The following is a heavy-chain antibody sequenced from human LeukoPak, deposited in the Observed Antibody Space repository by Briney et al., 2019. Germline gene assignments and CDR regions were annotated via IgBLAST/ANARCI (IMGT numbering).Heavy chain of an antibody. D-gene: IGHD1-1*01. CDR3: AKGHWYYYYMDV. Sequence: PGGSLRLSCAASGFTFSSYAMSWVRQAPGKGLECISGFSGSGGSTYYADSVKGRFTISRDNSKNTLYLQMNSLRAEDTAVYYCAKGHWYYYYMDVWGKGTTVTVSS. CDR1: GFTFSSYA. CDR2: FSGSGGST. V-gene: IGHV3-23*01. J-gene: IGHJ6*03.